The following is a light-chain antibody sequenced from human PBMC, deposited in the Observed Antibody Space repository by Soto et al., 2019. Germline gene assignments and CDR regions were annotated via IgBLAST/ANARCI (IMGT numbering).Light chain of an antibody. CDR3: GTWDSSLSAGV. Sequence: QSVLTQPPSVSAAPGQRVTISCSGSSSNIGNNYVSWYQQLPGTAPKLLIYDNNRRPSGFPDRFSGSKSGTSATLDITGLQTGDEADYYCGTWDSSLSAGVFGGGTKLTVL. CDR2: DNN. V-gene: IGLV1-51*01. J-gene: IGLJ3*02. CDR1: SSNIGNNY.